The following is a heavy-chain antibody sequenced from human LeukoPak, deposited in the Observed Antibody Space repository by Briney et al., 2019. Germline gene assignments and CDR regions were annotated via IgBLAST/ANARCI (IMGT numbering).Heavy chain of an antibody. CDR1: GFSFSSYA. Sequence: GGSLRLSCGASGFSFSSYAMGWVRQAPGKGLEWVSAISDSGGTTYYADSVKGRFTISRDNSKNTLHLQMNSLRADDTTIYYCATARKVYEPWGQGTLATVSS. J-gene: IGHJ5*02. D-gene: IGHD1-14*01. CDR2: ISDSGGTT. V-gene: IGHV3-23*01. CDR3: ATARKVYEP.